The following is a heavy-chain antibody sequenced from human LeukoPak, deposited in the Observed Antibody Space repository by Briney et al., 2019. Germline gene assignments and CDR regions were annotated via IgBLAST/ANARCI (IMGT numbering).Heavy chain of an antibody. V-gene: IGHV4-4*07. CDR3: ARSLPGAIGAADF. J-gene: IGHJ4*02. D-gene: IGHD3-3*01. CDR1: GGSISGNYY. CDR2: IYARGST. Sequence: SETLSLTCTVSGGSISGNYYWSWIRQPAGKGLEWIGRIYARGSTNYNPSLKSRVTISVDTSKSQFSLILSSATAADTGVYYCARSLPGAIGAADFWGQGTLVTVSS.